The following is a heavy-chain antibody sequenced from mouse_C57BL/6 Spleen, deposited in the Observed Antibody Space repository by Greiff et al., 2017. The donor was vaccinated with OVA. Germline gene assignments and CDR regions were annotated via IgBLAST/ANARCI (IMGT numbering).Heavy chain of an antibody. V-gene: IGHV1-69*01. J-gene: IGHJ2*01. CDR3: ARYGYDLFDY. CDR1: GYTFTSYW. Sequence: VQLQQPGAELVMPGASVKLSCKASGYTFTSYWMHWVKQRPGQGLEWIGEIDPSDSYTNYNQKFKGKSTLTVDKSSSTAYMQLSSLTSEDSAVYYCARYGYDLFDYWGQGTTLTVSS. CDR2: IDPSDSYT. D-gene: IGHD2-2*01.